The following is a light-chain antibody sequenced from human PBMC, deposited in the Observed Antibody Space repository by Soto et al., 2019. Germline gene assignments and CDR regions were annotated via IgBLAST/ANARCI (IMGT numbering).Light chain of an antibody. CDR3: QHCYGNPLT. CDR1: QIISGC. J-gene: IGKJ4*01. Sequence: DIQMTKSPSSLSASIGDRVTITFRASQIISGCLNWYRQKPGKAPKLLIYAASTLKSGVPSRFSGTASGTEFTLTISSLQPEDFATYYCQHCYGNPLTFGGGTKVDIK. CDR2: AAS. V-gene: IGKV1-39*01.